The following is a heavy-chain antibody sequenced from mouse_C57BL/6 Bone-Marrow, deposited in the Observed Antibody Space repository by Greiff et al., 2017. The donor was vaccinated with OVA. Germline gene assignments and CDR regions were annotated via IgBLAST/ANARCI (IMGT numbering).Heavy chain of an antibody. D-gene: IGHD4-1*01. Sequence: EVQGVESGGGLVQPGGSMKLSCAASGFTFSDAWMDWVRQSPEKGLEWVAEIRNKANNHATSYAESVKGRFTISRDDSKSSVYLQMNSLRAEDTGIYYCTRRDWDRYYFDYWGQGTTLTVSS. CDR1: GFTFSDAW. CDR2: IRNKANNHAT. J-gene: IGHJ2*01. V-gene: IGHV6-6*01. CDR3: TRRDWDRYYFDY.